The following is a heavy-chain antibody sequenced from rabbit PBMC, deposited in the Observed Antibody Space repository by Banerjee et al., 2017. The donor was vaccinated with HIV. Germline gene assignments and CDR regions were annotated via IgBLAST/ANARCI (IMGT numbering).Heavy chain of an antibody. CDR2: ITYGGSA. V-gene: IGHV1S40*01. CDR3: ARDLAGVIGWNFNL. D-gene: IGHD4-1*01. Sequence: TLTCTASGFSFNNKYVMCWVRQAPGKGLEWIGYITYGGSAFYASWAKGRFTISKTSSTTVTLQMTSLTAADTATYFCARDLAGVIGWNFNLWGPGTLVTVS. CDR1: GFSFNNKYV. J-gene: IGHJ4*01.